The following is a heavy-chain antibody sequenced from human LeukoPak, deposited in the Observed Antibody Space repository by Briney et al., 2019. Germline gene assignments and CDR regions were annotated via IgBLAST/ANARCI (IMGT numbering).Heavy chain of an antibody. J-gene: IGHJ6*02. V-gene: IGHV1-2*04. CDR2: INPNSGGT. Sequence: ASVKVSCKASGYTFTGYYMHWVRQAPGQGLEWMGWINPNSGGTNYAQKFQGWVTMTRDTSISTAYMELSRLRSDDMAVYYCARDKERYSSSWYQNYYGMDVWGQGTTVTVSS. CDR1: GYTFTGYY. CDR3: ARDKERYSSSWYQNYYGMDV. D-gene: IGHD6-13*01.